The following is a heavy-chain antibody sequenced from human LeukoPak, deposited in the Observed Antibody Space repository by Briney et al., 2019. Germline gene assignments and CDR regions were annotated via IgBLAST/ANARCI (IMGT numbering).Heavy chain of an antibody. Sequence: GGSLRLSCAASGFTFSSHAMRWVRQAPGKGLEWVSAISGSGGSTYYADSVKGRFTISRDNSKNTLYLQMSSLRAEDTAVYYCAKELGTFGVVIAGVPDAFDIWGQGTMVTVSS. CDR1: GFTFSSHA. J-gene: IGHJ3*02. V-gene: IGHV3-23*01. CDR2: ISGSGGST. CDR3: AKELGTFGVVIAGVPDAFDI. D-gene: IGHD3-3*01.